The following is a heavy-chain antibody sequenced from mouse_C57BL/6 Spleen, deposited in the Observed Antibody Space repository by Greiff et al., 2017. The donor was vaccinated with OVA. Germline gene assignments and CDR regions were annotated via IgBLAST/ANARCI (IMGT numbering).Heavy chain of an antibody. J-gene: IGHJ1*03. CDR3: ARPYYYGSSRYWYFDV. CDR2: INPYNGGT. V-gene: IGHV1-19*01. CDR1: GYTFTDYY. D-gene: IGHD1-1*01. Sequence: VQLQQSGPVLVKPGASVKMSCKASGYTFTDYYMNWVKQSHGKSLEWIGVINPYNGGTSYNQKFKGKATLTVDKSSSTAYMELNSLTSEDSAVYYCARPYYYGSSRYWYFDVWGTGTTVTVSS.